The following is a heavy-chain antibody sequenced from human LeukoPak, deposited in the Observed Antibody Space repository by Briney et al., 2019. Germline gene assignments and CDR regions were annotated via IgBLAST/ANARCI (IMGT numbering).Heavy chain of an antibody. Sequence: SVKVSCKASGGTFSSYAISWVRQAPGQGLEWMGGIIPIFGTANYAQKFRGRVTITADKSTRTAYMELSSLRSEDTAVYYCARGAMVRGVIAFDPFDYWGQGTLVTVSS. V-gene: IGHV1-69*06. D-gene: IGHD3-10*01. CDR2: IIPIFGTA. CDR1: GGTFSSYA. J-gene: IGHJ4*02. CDR3: ARGAMVRGVIAFDPFDY.